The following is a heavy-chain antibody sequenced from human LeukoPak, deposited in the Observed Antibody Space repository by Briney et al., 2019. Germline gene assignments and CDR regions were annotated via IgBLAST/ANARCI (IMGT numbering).Heavy chain of an antibody. D-gene: IGHD6-19*01. Sequence: GGSLRLSCAASGFTFSSYSMNWVRQAPGKGLEWVSSISSSSDYIYHADSVKGRFTISRDNAKNSLYLQMNSLRVEDTAVYYCAKDLQWLVLPGYMDVWGKGTTVTISS. CDR2: ISSSSDYI. CDR1: GFTFSSYS. V-gene: IGHV3-21*04. J-gene: IGHJ6*03. CDR3: AKDLQWLVLPGYMDV.